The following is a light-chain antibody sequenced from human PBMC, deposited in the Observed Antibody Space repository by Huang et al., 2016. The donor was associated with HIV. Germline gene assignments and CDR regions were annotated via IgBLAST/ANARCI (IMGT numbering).Light chain of an antibody. J-gene: IGKJ2*01. Sequence: DIQMTQSPSSLSASVGDRVTITFQASQDIANYLNWYQQTPGKAPKLLIYDSSTLETGVPSRFSGSGSTTDFTFTISSLQPEDIATYYCQQYDSLPYTFGQGTKLEIK. V-gene: IGKV1-33*01. CDR2: DSS. CDR1: QDIANY. CDR3: QQYDSLPYT.